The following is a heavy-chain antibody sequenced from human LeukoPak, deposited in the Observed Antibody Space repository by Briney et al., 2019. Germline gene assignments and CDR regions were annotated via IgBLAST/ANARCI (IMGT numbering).Heavy chain of an antibody. CDR3: AKDTIFDY. CDR1: GGSISSYY. V-gene: IGHV3-23*01. D-gene: IGHD3-9*01. CDR2: ISGSGGST. J-gene: IGHJ4*02. Sequence: ETLSLTCTVSGGSISSYYWSWVRQAPGKGLEWVSAISGSGGSTYYADSVKGRFTISRDNSKNTLYLQMNSLRAEDTAVYYCAKDTIFDYWGQGTLVTVSS.